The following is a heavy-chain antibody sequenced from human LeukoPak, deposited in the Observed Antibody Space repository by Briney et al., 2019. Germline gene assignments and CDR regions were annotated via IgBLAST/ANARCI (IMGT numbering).Heavy chain of an antibody. CDR3: AKDRSRYYDTSGYHLDY. D-gene: IGHD3-22*01. CDR2: IIVSGGSK. CDR1: GFTSSNSA. Sequence: GGSLRLSCAAPGFTSSNSAMSWGRHAPGEGLGWGSGIIVSGGSKYCAGYVKGRFTIDRDNSKNTLSLQMNSLRAEDTAVYYCAKDRSRYYDTSGYHLDYWGQGTLVTVSS. V-gene: IGHV3-23*01. J-gene: IGHJ4*02.